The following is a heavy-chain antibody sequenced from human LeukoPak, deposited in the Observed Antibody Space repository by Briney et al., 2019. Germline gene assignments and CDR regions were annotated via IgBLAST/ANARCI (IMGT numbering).Heavy chain of an antibody. Sequence: GGSLRLPCAASGFTFLTYAMSWVRQAPGKGLQWASVIRDSGASTYYADSVKGRFTISRDNSKNTLYLQMNSLRAEDTAVYYCAKAGRSGWYPGWPFDIWGQGTMVTVSS. CDR3: AKAGRSGWYPGWPFDI. CDR1: GFTFLTYA. D-gene: IGHD6-19*01. CDR2: IRDSGAST. J-gene: IGHJ3*02. V-gene: IGHV3-23*01.